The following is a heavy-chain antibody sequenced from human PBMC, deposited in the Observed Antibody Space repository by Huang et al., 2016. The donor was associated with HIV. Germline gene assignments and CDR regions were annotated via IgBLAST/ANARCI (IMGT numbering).Heavy chain of an antibody. CDR2: ILFGRNKK. D-gene: IGHD2-8*01. CDR1: GFTFSTFG. Sequence: QVRLVESGGGVVQPGGSLTLSCEASGFTFSTFGMHWVRQAPGKGLEWVGNILFGRNKKVYEESLKGRFTIFRENSKNTVYLEMNSLTGEDMAMYFCAKGGAGYHNGPEYWGQGTQVIVS. V-gene: IGHV3-30*02. CDR3: AKGGAGYHNGPEY. J-gene: IGHJ4*02.